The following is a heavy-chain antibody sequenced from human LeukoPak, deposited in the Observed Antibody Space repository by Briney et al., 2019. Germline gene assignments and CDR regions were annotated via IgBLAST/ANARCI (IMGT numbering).Heavy chain of an antibody. Sequence: GGSLRLSCEASGFTFSHYGIHWVRQTPGKGLEWVAAISSDGVEKHYADSVKGRFTVSRDNSKSTLYLQMNSLRAEDTALYYCAREGHYDILTGYSPVEYYFYYMDVWGKGTTVTVSS. J-gene: IGHJ6*03. V-gene: IGHV3-30*04. CDR3: AREGHYDILTGYSPVEYYFYYMDV. CDR2: ISSDGVEK. D-gene: IGHD3-9*01. CDR1: GFTFSHYG.